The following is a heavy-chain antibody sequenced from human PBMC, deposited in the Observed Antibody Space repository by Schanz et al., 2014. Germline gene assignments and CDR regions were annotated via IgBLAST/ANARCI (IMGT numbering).Heavy chain of an antibody. V-gene: IGHV3-13*01. CDR2: ITPAGDT. J-gene: IGHJ3*01. CDR1: GFRFKTYE. D-gene: IGHD6-19*01. CDR3: AVAAVGFIVDAFDL. Sequence: EVQLVESGGGLVQPGGSLRLSCAVSGFRFKTYEMNWVRQVRGKGLEWVSSITPAGDTHYLASVKGRFTISRENAKSSLYLQMGHLRVEDTAAYCCAVAAVGFIVDAFDLWGRGTMVIVSS.